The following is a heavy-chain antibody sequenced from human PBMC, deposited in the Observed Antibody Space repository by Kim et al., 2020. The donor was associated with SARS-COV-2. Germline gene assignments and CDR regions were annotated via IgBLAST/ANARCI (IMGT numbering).Heavy chain of an antibody. CDR2: ISDDGNNQ. J-gene: IGHJ4*02. CDR1: GFTFRNYD. V-gene: IGHV3-30*18. CDR3: AKELGSSSSDDFDY. Sequence: GESLKISCSASGFTFRNYDIHWVRQAPGKGLDWVAVISDDGNNQYYADSVEGRFTMSRDNSKYTVYLQMNSLRTEDTAVYYCAKELGSSSSDDFDYWGQGTLVTVSS. D-gene: IGHD6-6*01.